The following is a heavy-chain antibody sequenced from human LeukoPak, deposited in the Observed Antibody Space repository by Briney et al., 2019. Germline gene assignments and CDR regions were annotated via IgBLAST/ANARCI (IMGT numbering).Heavy chain of an antibody. CDR2: ISSSGSTI. D-gene: IGHD5-12*01. J-gene: IGHJ6*02. CDR3: ARDVGGYSFSPYYYGMDV. Sequence: GGSLRLSCAASGFTFSDYYMSWIRQAPGKGLEWVSYISSSGSTIYYADSVKGRFTISRDNAKNSLYLQMSSLRAEDTAVYYCARDVGGYSFSPYYYGMDVWGQGTTVTVSS. V-gene: IGHV3-11*01. CDR1: GFTFSDYY.